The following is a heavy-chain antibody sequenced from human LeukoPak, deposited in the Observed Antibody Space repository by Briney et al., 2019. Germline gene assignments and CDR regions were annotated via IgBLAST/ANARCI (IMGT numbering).Heavy chain of an antibody. CDR3: ARYSTVESSSGWSESWFDP. CDR2: IIPIFGTA. D-gene: IGHD6-19*01. CDR1: GGTFSSYA. V-gene: IGHV1-69*13. Sequence: GASVKVSCKASGGTFSSYAISWVRQAPGQGLEWMGGIIPIFGTANYAQKFQGRVTITADESTSTAYMELSSLRSEDTAVYYCARYSTVESSSGWSESWFDPWGQGTLVTVSS. J-gene: IGHJ5*02.